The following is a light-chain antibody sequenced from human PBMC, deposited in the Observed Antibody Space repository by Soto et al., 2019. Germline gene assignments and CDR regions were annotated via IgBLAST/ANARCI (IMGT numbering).Light chain of an antibody. CDR2: EVS. CDR1: SSDVGASKY. CDR3: SSYTSTITVL. J-gene: IGLJ2*01. V-gene: IGLV2-14*01. Sequence: QSALTQPASVSGSPGQSITISCTGTSSDVGASKYVSWYQQYPGKAPKLMIYEVSNRPSGVSNRFSGSKSGNTASLTISGLQAEDEADYYCSSYTSTITVLFGGGTKLTVL.